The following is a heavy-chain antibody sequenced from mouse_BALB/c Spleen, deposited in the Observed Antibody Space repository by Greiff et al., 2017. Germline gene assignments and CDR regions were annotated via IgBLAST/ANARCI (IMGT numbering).Heavy chain of an antibody. CDR2: ISYDGSN. Sequence: EVQLQESGPGLVKPSQSLSLTCSVTGYSITSGYYWNWIRQFPGNKLEWMGYISYDGSNNYNPSLKNRISITRDTSKNQFFLKLNSVTTEDTATYYCARNYYGKYGVAYRGQGTLGTVSA. CDR3: ARNYYGKYGVAY. J-gene: IGHJ3*01. CDR1: GYSITSGYY. V-gene: IGHV3-6*02. D-gene: IGHD2-1*01.